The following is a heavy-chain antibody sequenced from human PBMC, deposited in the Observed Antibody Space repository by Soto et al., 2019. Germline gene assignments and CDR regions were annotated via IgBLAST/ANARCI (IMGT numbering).Heavy chain of an antibody. CDR2: IYYSGIT. Sequence: SETRSLTCTVSGGSIIIYYWSWIRQPPGKGLEWIGYIYYSGITNYNPSLKSRVTISVDTSKNQFSLKLSSVTAADTAVYYCARASVLLWFGELLNWFDPWGQGTLVTVSS. J-gene: IGHJ5*02. CDR1: GGSIIIYY. V-gene: IGHV4-59*01. D-gene: IGHD3-10*01. CDR3: ARASVLLWFGELLNWFDP.